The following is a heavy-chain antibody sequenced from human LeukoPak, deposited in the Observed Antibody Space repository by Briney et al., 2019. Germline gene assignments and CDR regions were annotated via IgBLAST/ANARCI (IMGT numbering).Heavy chain of an antibody. Sequence: GGSLRLSCAASGFTFSSYSMNWDRQATGKGLEWVSSISTSSSYIYYADSVKGRFTISRDNSKNTLYLQMNSLRAEDTAVYYCAAPGGYCSSTSCYDYDYWGQGTLVTVSS. V-gene: IGHV3-21*04. CDR1: GFTFSSYS. CDR3: AAPGGYCSSTSCYDYDY. CDR2: ISTSSSYI. D-gene: IGHD2-2*01. J-gene: IGHJ4*02.